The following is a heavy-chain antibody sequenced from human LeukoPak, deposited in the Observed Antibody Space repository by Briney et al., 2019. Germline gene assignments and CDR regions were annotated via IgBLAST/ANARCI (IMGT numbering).Heavy chain of an antibody. V-gene: IGHV3-33*01. Sequence: GGSLRLSCAASGFTFSSFGMHWVRQAPAKGLEWVAVICYDGSNKYYADSVKGRFTISRDNSQNTLYLQGNSLRAEDTAVYCCARGGWDTGGLHGLDVWGQGTTVTVSS. CDR1: GFTFSSFG. CDR2: ICYDGSNK. D-gene: IGHD2-8*02. J-gene: IGHJ6*02. CDR3: ARGGWDTGGLHGLDV.